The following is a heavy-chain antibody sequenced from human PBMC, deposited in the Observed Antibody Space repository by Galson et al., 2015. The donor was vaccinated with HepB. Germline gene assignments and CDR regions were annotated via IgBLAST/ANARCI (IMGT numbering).Heavy chain of an antibody. CDR3: AHSKWAHLNYYMDV. J-gene: IGHJ6*03. CDR2: IYWDDDK. V-gene: IGHV2-5*02. CDR1: GVSVSTSGVG. Sequence: PALVKPTQTLTLTCTLSGVSVSTSGVGVAWIRQSPGKALDWLALIYWDDDKRYSPSLRNRLTITKDTPKNQVVLTMTDMDPVDTGTYFCAHSKWAHLNYYMDVWGRGTTVTVSS. D-gene: IGHD1-26*01.